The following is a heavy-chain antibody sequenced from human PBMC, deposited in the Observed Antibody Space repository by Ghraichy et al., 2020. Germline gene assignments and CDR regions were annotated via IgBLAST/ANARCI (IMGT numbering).Heavy chain of an antibody. CDR2: ISGSGGGT. CDR1: GFTFSNYA. Sequence: GGSLRLSCAASGFTFSNYALSWVRQAPAKGLEWVSTISGSGGGTYYADSVKGRFAISRDKSKNTVYLQMNSLRADDTAVYYCARGTLLWFGVFDYWGQGTLVTASS. D-gene: IGHD3-10*01. V-gene: IGHV3-23*01. J-gene: IGHJ4*02. CDR3: ARGTLLWFGVFDY.